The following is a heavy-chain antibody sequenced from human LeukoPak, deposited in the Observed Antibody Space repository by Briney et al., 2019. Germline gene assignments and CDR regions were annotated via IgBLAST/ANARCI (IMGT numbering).Heavy chain of an antibody. CDR2: IWYDGSNK. D-gene: IGHD5-18*01. Sequence: PGGSLRLSCAAAGFTFSNYGMHWVRQAPGKGLEWVAVIWYDGSNKYYADSVKGRFTISRDNSKNTLYLQMNSLRAEDTAVYYCARGYGTADYWGQGTLVTVSS. J-gene: IGHJ4*02. CDR1: GFTFSNYG. V-gene: IGHV3-33*01. CDR3: ARGYGTADY.